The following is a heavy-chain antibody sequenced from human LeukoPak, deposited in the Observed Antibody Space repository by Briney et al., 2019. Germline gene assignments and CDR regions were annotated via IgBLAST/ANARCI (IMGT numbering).Heavy chain of an antibody. Sequence: GGSLRLSCAASGFTFSSYGMHWVRQAPGKGLEWVAVIWYDGSNKYYADSVKGRFTISRDNSKNTLYLQMNSLRVEDTALYYCASLTGFCRGGSCQSGYWGQGTLVTVSS. CDR1: GFTFSSYG. J-gene: IGHJ4*02. CDR3: ASLTGFCRGGSCQSGY. V-gene: IGHV3-33*01. CDR2: IWYDGSNK. D-gene: IGHD2-15*01.